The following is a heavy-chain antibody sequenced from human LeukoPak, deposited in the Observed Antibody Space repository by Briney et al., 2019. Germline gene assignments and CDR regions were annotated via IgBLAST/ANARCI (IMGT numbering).Heavy chain of an antibody. CDR3: ARVYGSGSYAYSY. J-gene: IGHJ4*02. Sequence: ASVTVSCKASGYTFTSYSISWVRQAPGQGLEWMGWISTSNGSSNYAQKFQGRVTMTTDTSTSTAYMELRSLRSDDTAVYYCARVYGSGSYAYSYWGQGTLVIVSS. CDR2: ISTSNGSS. CDR1: GYTFTSYS. V-gene: IGHV1-18*01. D-gene: IGHD3-10*01.